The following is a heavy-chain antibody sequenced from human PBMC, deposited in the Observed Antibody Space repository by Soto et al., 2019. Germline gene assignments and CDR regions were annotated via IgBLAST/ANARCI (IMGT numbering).Heavy chain of an antibody. CDR3: ATGGDTAKDGY. Sequence: GGSLRLSCAASGFTVSSNHMTWVRQAPGRGPEWVSTIYYNGNTFYADSVRGRFTISRDNSKNMLYLQMNSLRAEDTALYYCATGGDTAKDGYWGQGTLDTVSS. J-gene: IGHJ4*02. CDR2: IYYNGNT. CDR1: GFTVSSNH. V-gene: IGHV3-53*01. D-gene: IGHD5-18*01.